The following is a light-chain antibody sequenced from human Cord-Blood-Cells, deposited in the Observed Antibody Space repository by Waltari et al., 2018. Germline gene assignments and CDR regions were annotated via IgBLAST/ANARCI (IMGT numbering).Light chain of an antibody. CDR2: LGS. V-gene: IGKV2-28*01. CDR1: QSLLHSNGYNY. J-gene: IGKJ1*01. Sequence: DIVMTQSPLSLPVTPGEPASIPCRSSQSLLHSNGYNYLDWYLQKPGQSPQLLIYLGSNRASGVPGRFSGSGSGTDFTLKISRVEAEDVGVYYCMQALQTPWTFGQGTKVEIK. CDR3: MQALQTPWT.